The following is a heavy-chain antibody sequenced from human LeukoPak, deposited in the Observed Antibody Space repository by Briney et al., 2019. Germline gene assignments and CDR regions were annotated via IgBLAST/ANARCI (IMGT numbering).Heavy chain of an antibody. CDR2: IRSKGYGETI. CDR3: ARATDGYPDLDY. D-gene: IGHD5-24*01. CDR1: GFTFGDYA. Sequence: KAGGSLRLSCTTSGFTFGDYAMTWFRQAPGKGLEWLCFIRSKGYGETIMYAASLEGRFTISRDDSKSIAYLQMNSLKTEDTGMYYCARATDGYPDLDYWGQGTLVTVSS. J-gene: IGHJ4*02. V-gene: IGHV3-49*05.